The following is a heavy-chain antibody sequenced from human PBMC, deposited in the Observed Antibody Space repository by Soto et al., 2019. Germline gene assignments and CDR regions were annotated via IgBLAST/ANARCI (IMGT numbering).Heavy chain of an antibody. Sequence: QVQLQESGPGLVKPSQTLSLTCTVSGGSISSGDYYWSWIRQPPGKGLEWIGYIYYSGSTYYNPSIKSRVNISVDTSKNPFSLKLSSVTAADTAVYYCARGRITMVRGVIISSSWFDPWGQGTLVTVSS. D-gene: IGHD3-10*01. CDR1: GGSISSGDYY. CDR2: IYYSGST. V-gene: IGHV4-30-4*01. CDR3: ARGRITMVRGVIISSSWFDP. J-gene: IGHJ5*02.